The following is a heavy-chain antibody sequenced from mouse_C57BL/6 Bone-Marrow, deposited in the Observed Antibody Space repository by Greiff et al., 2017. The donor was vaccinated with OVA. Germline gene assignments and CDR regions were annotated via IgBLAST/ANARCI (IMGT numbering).Heavy chain of an antibody. D-gene: IGHD2-3*01. J-gene: IGHJ1*03. V-gene: IGHV6-6*01. CDR1: GFTFSDAW. Sequence: EVKVEESGGGLVQPGGSMKLSCAASGFTFSDAWMDWVRQSPEKGLEWVAEIRNKANNHATYYAESVKGRFTISRDDSKSSVYLQMNSLRAEDTGIYYCTRWLLLHWYFDVWGTGTTVTVSS. CDR3: TRWLLLHWYFDV. CDR2: IRNKANNHAT.